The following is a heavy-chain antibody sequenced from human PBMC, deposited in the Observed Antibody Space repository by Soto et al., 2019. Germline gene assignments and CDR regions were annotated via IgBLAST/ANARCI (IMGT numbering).Heavy chain of an antibody. D-gene: IGHD3-22*01. V-gene: IGHV3-33*01. CDR1: GFTFSSYG. CDR3: ARDPVIVVPISSRDALDI. CDR2: IWYDGSNK. Sequence: QVQLVESGGVVVQPGRSLRLSCAASGFTFSSYGMHWVRQAPGKGLEWVAVIWYDGSNKYYADSVKGRFTISRDNSKNTLYLQMNSLRAEDTAVYYCARDPVIVVPISSRDALDIWGQGTMVTVSS. J-gene: IGHJ3*02.